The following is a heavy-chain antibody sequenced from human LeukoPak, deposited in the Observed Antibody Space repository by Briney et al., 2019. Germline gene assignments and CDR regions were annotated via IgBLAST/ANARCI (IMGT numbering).Heavy chain of an antibody. J-gene: IGHJ4*02. CDR2: IYYSGST. V-gene: IGHV4-31*03. D-gene: IGHD3-10*01. Sequence: SETLSLTCTVSGGSISSGGYYWSWIRQHPGKGLEWIGYIYYSGSTYYNPSLKSRVTISVDTSKNQFSLKLSSVTAADTAVYYCARGGVRGVKRVPYYFDYWGQGTLVTVSS. CDR3: ARGGVRGVKRVPYYFDY. CDR1: GGSISSGGYY.